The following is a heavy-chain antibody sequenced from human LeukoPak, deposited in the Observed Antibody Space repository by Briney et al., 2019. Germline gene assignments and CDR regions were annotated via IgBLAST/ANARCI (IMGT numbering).Heavy chain of an antibody. V-gene: IGHV5-51*01. J-gene: IGHJ4*02. D-gene: IGHD2-2*01. CDR3: ARRQGCSSTSCPPDS. Sequence: GASLKISCRGSGYSFTTYWIGWVRQMPGKGLEWMGIIYTGDSDTRYSPSFQGQVTMSADKSINTAYLQWSSLKASDTAMYYCARRQGCSSTSCPPDSWGQGTLVTVSS. CDR1: GYSFTTYW. CDR2: IYTGDSDT.